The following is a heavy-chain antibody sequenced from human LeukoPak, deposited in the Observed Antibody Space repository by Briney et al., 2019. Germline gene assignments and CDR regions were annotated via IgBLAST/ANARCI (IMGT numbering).Heavy chain of an antibody. J-gene: IGHJ6*02. D-gene: IGHD2-2*02. CDR3: ARSCSSSTSCYTGGMDV. CDR2: IYYSGST. CDR1: GGSISSGGYY. V-gene: IGHV4-31*03. Sequence: SETLSLTCTVSGGSISSGGYYWSWIRQHPRKGLEWIGYIYYSGSTYYNPSLKSRVTISVDTSRNQFSLKLSSVIAADTAVYYCARSCSSSTSCYTGGMDVWGQGTTVTVSS.